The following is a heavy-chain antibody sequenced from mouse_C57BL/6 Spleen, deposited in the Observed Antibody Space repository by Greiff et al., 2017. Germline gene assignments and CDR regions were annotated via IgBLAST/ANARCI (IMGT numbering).Heavy chain of an antibody. Sequence: QVTLKESGPGILQPSQTLSLTCSSSGFSLSTSGMGVSWIRQPSGKGLEWLAHTYWDDDKRYNPFLKSRLTISKDTSRNQVFLKITSVDTADAATYYCAWDYDGFAYWGQGTLVTVSA. CDR1: GFSLSTSGMG. D-gene: IGHD2-4*01. CDR3: AWDYDGFAY. V-gene: IGHV8-12*01. J-gene: IGHJ3*01. CDR2: TYWDDDK.